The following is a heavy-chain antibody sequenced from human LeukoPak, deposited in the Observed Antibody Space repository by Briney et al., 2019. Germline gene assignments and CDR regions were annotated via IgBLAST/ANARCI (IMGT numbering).Heavy chain of an antibody. J-gene: IGHJ5*02. V-gene: IGHV3-23*01. CDR2: ISGSGGST. Sequence: GGSLRLSCAASGFTFSSYAMSWVRQAPGKGLEWVAAISGSGGSTYYADSVKGRFTISRDTSKNTLYLQMNSLRAEDTAVYYCAKGRYSGSYYNWFDPWGQGTLVTVSS. CDR3: AKGRYSGSYYNWFDP. CDR1: GFTFSSYA. D-gene: IGHD1-26*01.